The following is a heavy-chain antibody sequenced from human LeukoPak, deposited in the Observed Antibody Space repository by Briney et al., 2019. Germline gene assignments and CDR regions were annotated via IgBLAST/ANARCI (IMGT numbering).Heavy chain of an antibody. V-gene: IGHV3-7*01. J-gene: IGHJ4*02. CDR2: VKQDGSEK. CDR3: ARVALLWFGEPGGFDY. Sequence: GGSLRLSCAASGFTFSSYWMSWVRQAPGKGLEWVANVKQDGSEKYYVDSVKGRFTISRDNAKNSLYLQMNSLRAEDTAVYYCARVALLWFGEPGGFDYWGQGTLVTVSS. D-gene: IGHD3-10*01. CDR1: GFTFSSYW.